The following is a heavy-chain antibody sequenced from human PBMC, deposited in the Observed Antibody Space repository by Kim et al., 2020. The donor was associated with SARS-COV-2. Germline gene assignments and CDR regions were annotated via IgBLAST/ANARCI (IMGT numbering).Heavy chain of an antibody. CDR3: ARGRGHYDYVWGSYRRFYYFDY. CDR1: GGSFSGYY. Sequence: SETLSLTCAVYGGSFSGYYWSWIRQPPGKGLEWIGEINHSGSTNYNPSLKSRVTISVDTSKNQFSLKLSSVTAADTAVYYCARGRGHYDYVWGSYRRFYYFDYWGQGTLVTVSS. J-gene: IGHJ4*02. D-gene: IGHD3-16*02. V-gene: IGHV4-34*01. CDR2: INHSGST.